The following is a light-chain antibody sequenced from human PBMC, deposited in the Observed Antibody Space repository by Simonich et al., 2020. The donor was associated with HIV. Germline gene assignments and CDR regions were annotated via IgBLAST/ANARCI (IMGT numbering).Light chain of an antibody. J-gene: IGKJ1*01. CDR3: QQYNSYWT. V-gene: IGKV4-1*01. CDR2: KAS. CDR1: QSVLYSSNNKNY. Sequence: DIVMTQSPDSLGVSLGERATINCKSSQSVLYSSNNKNYLAWYQQKPGKAPSLLIYKASSLESGVPSRFSGSGSGTEFTLTISSLQPDDFATYYCQQYNSYWTFGQGTKVEIK.